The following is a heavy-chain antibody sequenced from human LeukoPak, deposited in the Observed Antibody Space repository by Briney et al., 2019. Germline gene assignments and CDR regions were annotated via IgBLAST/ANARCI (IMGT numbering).Heavy chain of an antibody. CDR3: ARAPRNSSTMLDS. V-gene: IGHV1-8*01. Sequence: ASVKVSCKASGYTFTSYDINWVRQATGQGLEWMGWMNPNSGNTGYAQKFQGRVIMTRDTSTSTAYMDLSSLRSEDTAVYHCARAPRNSSTMLDSWGQGTLVTVSS. D-gene: IGHD6-13*01. CDR1: GYTFTSYD. CDR2: MNPNSGNT. J-gene: IGHJ5*01.